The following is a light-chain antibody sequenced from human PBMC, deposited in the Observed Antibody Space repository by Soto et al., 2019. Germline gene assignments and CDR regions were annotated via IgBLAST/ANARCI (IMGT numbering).Light chain of an antibody. J-gene: IGKJ1*01. V-gene: IGKV3-20*01. CDR3: QQYSSPPRT. Sequence: EIVLTQSPGSLSLSPGERATLSCRASQSVSSYLAWYQQKPGQAPRLLIYGASSRATGFPDRLSGSGSGTDVNLTISRLEPEDSAVYYCQQYSSPPRTFGQGTNVEI. CDR1: QSVSSY. CDR2: GAS.